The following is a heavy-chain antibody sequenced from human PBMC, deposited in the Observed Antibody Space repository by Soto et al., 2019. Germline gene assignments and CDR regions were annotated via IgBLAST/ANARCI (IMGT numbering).Heavy chain of an antibody. D-gene: IGHD2-15*01. CDR1: GFTFSSYG. CDR3: ARDVGAAYYFDY. V-gene: IGHV3-33*01. J-gene: IGHJ4*02. CDR2: IWYDGSNK. Sequence: QVQLVESGGGVVQPGRSLRLSCAASGFTFSSYGMHWVRQAPGKGLEWVAVIWYDGSNKYYADSVKGRFTISRDNSKNTLYLQMNSLRAEDTAVYYCARDVGAAYYFDYWGQETLVTVSS.